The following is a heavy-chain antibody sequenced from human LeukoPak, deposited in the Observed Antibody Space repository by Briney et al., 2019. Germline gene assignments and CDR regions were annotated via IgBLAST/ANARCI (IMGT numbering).Heavy chain of an antibody. CDR2: ISYSGTT. CDR1: GDSIRTYS. CDR3: AGVRSWRGQYFDF. J-gene: IGHJ5*01. V-gene: IGHV4-59*01. D-gene: IGHD2/OR15-2a*01. Sequence: SQTLSLTCSVFGDSIRTYSWSWIRQTPGKTLGWLGYISYSGTTNYNPSLRSRLTMSIDTSKNQFALRLGSVTAADAAVYYCAGVRSWRGQYFDFWGQGILLAVSS.